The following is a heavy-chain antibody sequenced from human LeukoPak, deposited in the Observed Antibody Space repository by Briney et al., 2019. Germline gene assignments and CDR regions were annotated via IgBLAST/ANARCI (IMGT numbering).Heavy chain of an antibody. CDR2: ISSSGSTI. Sequence: EGSLRLSCAASGFTFSDYYMTWIRQAPGKGLEWISYISSSGSTIYYAGSVKGRFTISRDNAKNSPYLQMNSLRAEDTAVYYCARAPLGMVRGVTMDVWGKGTTVTVSS. J-gene: IGHJ6*03. D-gene: IGHD3-10*01. CDR3: ARAPLGMVRGVTMDV. V-gene: IGHV3-11*01. CDR1: GFTFSDYY.